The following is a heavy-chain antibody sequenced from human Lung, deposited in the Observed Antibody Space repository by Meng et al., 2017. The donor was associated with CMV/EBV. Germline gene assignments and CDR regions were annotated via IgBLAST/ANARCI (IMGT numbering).Heavy chain of an antibody. CDR1: GYSISSGYY. CDR3: AILLWGTSVPNGTP. V-gene: IGHV4-38-2*02. Sequence: SETLSLXCTVSGYSISSGYYWGWIRQPPGKGLEWIGTIYRGGTTYYNSPLKSRATISVDTSKNQFSLKMSSVTAADTAVYYCAILLWGTSVPNGTPWGQGXLVTASS. J-gene: IGHJ4*02. D-gene: IGHD4-17*01. CDR2: IYRGGTT.